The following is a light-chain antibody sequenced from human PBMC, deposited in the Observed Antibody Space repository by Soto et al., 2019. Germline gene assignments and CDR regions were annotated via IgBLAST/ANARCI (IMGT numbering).Light chain of an antibody. CDR3: LQDYKYPRT. J-gene: IGKJ1*01. Sequence: VLTQSPGTLSLSPGERATLSWRASQRVAYSHLAWYQQKPGQAPRLLIYGASSRATGIPDRFSGSGSGTEFTLTISSLQPEDFETYYCLQDYKYPRTFGQGTKVDIK. CDR2: GAS. CDR1: QRVAYSH. V-gene: IGKV3-20*01.